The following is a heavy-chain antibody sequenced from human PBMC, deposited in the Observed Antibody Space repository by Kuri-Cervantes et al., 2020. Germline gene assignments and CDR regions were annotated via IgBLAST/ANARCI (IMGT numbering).Heavy chain of an antibody. CDR1: GFTFRSYD. CDR3: VKDTLYSGTYRHNFDY. V-gene: IGHV3-23*01. J-gene: IGHJ4*02. Sequence: GESLKISCTVAGFTFRSYDMSWVRQAPGKGLEWVSGISYSGDSTYYADSVKGRFTISRDNSENTLYLQMNSLRAEDTAVYYCVKDTLYSGTYRHNFDYWGQGTLVTVSS. D-gene: IGHD1-26*01. CDR2: ISYSGDST.